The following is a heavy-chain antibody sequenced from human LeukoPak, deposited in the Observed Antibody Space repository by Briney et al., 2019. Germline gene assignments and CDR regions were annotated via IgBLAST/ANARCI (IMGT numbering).Heavy chain of an antibody. D-gene: IGHD5-18*01. CDR1: GGSFSGYY. Sequence: PSETLSLTCAVYGGSFSGYYWSWIRQPPGKGLEWIGEINHSGSTNYNPSLKSRVTISVDTSKNQFSLKLSSVTAADTAVYYCARVKTRGYSYGYRPYYFDYWGQGTLVTVSS. CDR2: INHSGST. J-gene: IGHJ4*02. V-gene: IGHV4-34*01. CDR3: ARVKTRGYSYGYRPYYFDY.